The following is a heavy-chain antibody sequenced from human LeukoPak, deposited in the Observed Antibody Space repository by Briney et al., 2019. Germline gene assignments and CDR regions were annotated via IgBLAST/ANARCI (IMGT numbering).Heavy chain of an antibody. D-gene: IGHD4-17*01. Sequence: PGGSLRLSCAASGFTFSSYGMSWVRQAPGKGLEWIGYIYYSGSTNYNPSLKSRVTISVDTSKNQFSLKLSSVTAADTAVYYCARDDYGDYVLDYWGQGTLVTVSS. V-gene: IGHV4-59*01. J-gene: IGHJ4*02. CDR1: GFTFSSYG. CDR2: IYYSGST. CDR3: ARDDYGDYVLDY.